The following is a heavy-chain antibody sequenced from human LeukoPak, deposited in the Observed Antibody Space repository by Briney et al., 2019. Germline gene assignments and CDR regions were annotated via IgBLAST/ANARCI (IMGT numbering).Heavy chain of an antibody. CDR2: IYSGGST. CDR3: ASDCYDSSGYTYAFDI. V-gene: IGHV3-66*02. CDR1: GFTVSSNY. D-gene: IGHD3-22*01. Sequence: GGSLRLSCAASGFTVSSNYMSWVRQAPGKGLEWVSVIYSGGSTYYADSVKGRFTISRDNSKNTLYLQMNSLRAEDTAVYYCASDCYDSSGYTYAFDIWGQGTMVTVSS. J-gene: IGHJ3*02.